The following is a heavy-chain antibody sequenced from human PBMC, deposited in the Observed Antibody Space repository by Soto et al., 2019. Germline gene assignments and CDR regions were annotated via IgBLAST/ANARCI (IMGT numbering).Heavy chain of an antibody. V-gene: IGHV3-48*01. J-gene: IGHJ4*02. CDR3: VRDQDWAFDY. Sequence: EVQLVESGGDLIQPGGSLRLSCGASGFSFSRYSMNWVRQAPGKGLEWISYIPRSGSAIYADSVNGRFTISRDNAKSSLYLQMNSLGAEDTATYYCVRDQDWAFDYWGQGALVTVSS. CDR1: GFSFSRYS. CDR2: IPRSGSAI. D-gene: IGHD3-9*01.